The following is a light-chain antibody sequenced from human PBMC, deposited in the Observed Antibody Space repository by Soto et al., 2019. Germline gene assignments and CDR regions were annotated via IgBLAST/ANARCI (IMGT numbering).Light chain of an antibody. CDR2: SQS. V-gene: IGLV1-44*01. Sequence: QSALTKPPSASGTPGQRVTISCSGSRSNIGSNSVNWYQQHPGTAPKLLIYSQSQRPSGVPDRISGAKAGTSVTLAISGLQAEDEATYYCAVWDDSLNEVVFGGGTKLTVL. CDR1: RSNIGSNS. J-gene: IGLJ3*02. CDR3: AVWDDSLNEVV.